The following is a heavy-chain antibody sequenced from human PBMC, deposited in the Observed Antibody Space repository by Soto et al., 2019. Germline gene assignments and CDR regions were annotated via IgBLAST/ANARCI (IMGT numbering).Heavy chain of an antibody. CDR2: ISGSGGST. J-gene: IGHJ6*02. Sequence: EVQLLESGGNLVQPGGSLRLSCAASGFTFSSYGMSWVRQAPGKGLEWVSGISGSGGSTYYVDSVKGRFTISRDNSKNTLYLQMNSLRAEDTAVYYCAKDPMVRGLGHRYGMGVWGQGTTVTVSS. D-gene: IGHD3-10*01. CDR3: AKDPMVRGLGHRYGMGV. CDR1: GFTFSSYG. V-gene: IGHV3-23*01.